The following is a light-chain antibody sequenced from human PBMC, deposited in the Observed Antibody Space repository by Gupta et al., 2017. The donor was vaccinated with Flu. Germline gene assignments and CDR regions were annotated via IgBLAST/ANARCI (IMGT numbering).Light chain of an antibody. CDR2: DVA. J-gene: IGLJ2*01. V-gene: IGLV2-14*03. CDR3: SSYTSSSTLV. CDR1: SSDVGGYNY. Sequence: QSALTQPASVSGSPGQSITISCTRTSSDVGGYNYVSWYQQYPGRAPKYITYDVANRPSGFSSRFSGSKSGNTASLTIPGLQAEDEADYYCSSYTSSSTLVFGGGTKVTVL.